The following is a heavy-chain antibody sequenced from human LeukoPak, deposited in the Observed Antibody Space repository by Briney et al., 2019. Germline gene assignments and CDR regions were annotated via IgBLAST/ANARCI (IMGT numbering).Heavy chain of an antibody. Sequence: GGSLRLSCAASGFTFSSYSMNWVRQAPGKGLEWVSSISGSSNYIYYADSVKGRFTISRDNAKNSLYLQMNSLRAEDTAVYYCARDYSSGFLDYWGQGTLVTVSS. CDR1: GFTFSSYS. J-gene: IGHJ4*02. D-gene: IGHD6-19*01. V-gene: IGHV3-21*01. CDR2: ISGSSNYI. CDR3: ARDYSSGFLDY.